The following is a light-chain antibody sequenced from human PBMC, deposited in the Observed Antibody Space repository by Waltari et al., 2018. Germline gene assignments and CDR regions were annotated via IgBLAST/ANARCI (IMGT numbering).Light chain of an antibody. V-gene: IGLV3-21*02. CDR1: DIGSQT. CDR3: QVWEDSSDHPGV. Sequence: YGLTQPPSVSVAPGETARISCGGTDIGSQTVHWYQQKPGQAPVLVVDDETDRPSGIPERFSGSNSGNTATLTITRVEAGDEADYYCQVWEDSSDHPGVFGVGTKLTVL. J-gene: IGLJ3*02. CDR2: DET.